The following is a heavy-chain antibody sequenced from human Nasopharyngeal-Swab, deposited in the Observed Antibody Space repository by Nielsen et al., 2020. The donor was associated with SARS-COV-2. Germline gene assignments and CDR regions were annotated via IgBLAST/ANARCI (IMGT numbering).Heavy chain of an antibody. CDR2: IYYSGST. J-gene: IGHJ4*02. CDR1: GCFINGYY. Sequence: SETLSLTCTVSGCFINGYYWSWIRQPPRRGLEWIGYIYYSGSTNYNPSLKSRVTISLDTSKNQFSLKLSSVTAAESAVYYWARDNRRGGVAYWGQGTLVTVSS. V-gene: IGHV4-59*01. D-gene: IGHD2-15*01. CDR3: ARDNRRGGVAY.